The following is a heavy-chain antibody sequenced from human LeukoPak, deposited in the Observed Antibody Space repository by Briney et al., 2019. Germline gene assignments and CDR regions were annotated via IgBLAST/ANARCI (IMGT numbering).Heavy chain of an antibody. J-gene: IGHJ4*02. D-gene: IGHD3-10*01. CDR2: ISYDGSNK. V-gene: IGHV3-30*18. Sequence: PGRSLRLSCAASGFTFSSYGMHWVRQAPGKGLEWVAVISYDGSNKYYADSVKGRFTISRDNSKNTLYLQMNSLRAEDTAVYYCAKEPYYYGSGSVDYWGQGTLVTVSS. CDR1: GFTFSSYG. CDR3: AKEPYYYGSGSVDY.